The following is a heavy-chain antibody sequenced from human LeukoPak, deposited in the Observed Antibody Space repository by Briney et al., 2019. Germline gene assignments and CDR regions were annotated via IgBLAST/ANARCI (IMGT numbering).Heavy chain of an antibody. D-gene: IGHD3-3*01. CDR1: GFTFDDYA. CDR3: AKGPYYDFWSGYPFDP. J-gene: IGHJ5*02. Sequence: GGSLRLSCAASGFTFDDYAMHWVRQAPGKGLEWVSGISWNSGSIGYADSVKGRFTISTDNAKNSLYLQMNSLRAEDTALYYCAKGPYYDFWSGYPFDPWGQGTLVTVSS. V-gene: IGHV3-9*01. CDR2: ISWNSGSI.